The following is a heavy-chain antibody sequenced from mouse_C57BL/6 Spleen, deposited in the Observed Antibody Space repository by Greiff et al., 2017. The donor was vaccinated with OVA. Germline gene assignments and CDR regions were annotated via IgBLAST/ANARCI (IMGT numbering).Heavy chain of an antibody. V-gene: IGHV1-39*01. CDR2: INPNYGTT. J-gene: IGHJ4*01. D-gene: IGHD2-3*01. CDR3: AYDGYYSYYYAMDY. Sequence: EVKLVESGPELVKPGASVKISCKASGYSFTDYNMNWVKQSNGKSLEWIGVINPNYGTTSYNQKFKGKATLTVDQSSSTAYMQLNSLTSEDSAVYYCAYDGYYSYYYAMDYWGQGTSVTVSS. CDR1: GYSFTDYN.